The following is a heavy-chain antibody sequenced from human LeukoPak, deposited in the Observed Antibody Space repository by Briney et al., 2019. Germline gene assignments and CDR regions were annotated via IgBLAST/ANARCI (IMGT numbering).Heavy chain of an antibody. J-gene: IGHJ4*02. CDR1: GFTFSSYA. Sequence: GGSLRLSCAASGFTFSSYAMHWVRQAPGKGLEWVAVISYDGSNKYYADSVKGRFTISRDNSKNTLYLQMNSLRAEDTAVYYCARGPRNYYDSSGYHYWGQGTLVTVSS. D-gene: IGHD3-22*01. CDR2: ISYDGSNK. V-gene: IGHV3-30*04. CDR3: ARGPRNYYDSSGYHY.